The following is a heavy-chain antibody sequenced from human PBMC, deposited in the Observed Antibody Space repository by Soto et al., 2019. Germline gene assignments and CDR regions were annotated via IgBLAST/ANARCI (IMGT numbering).Heavy chain of an antibody. CDR2: IIPIFGTA. V-gene: IGHV1-69*12. Sequence: QVQLVQSGAEVKKPGSSVKVSCKASGGTFSSYAISWVRQAPGQGLEWMGGIIPIFGTANYAQKFQGRVTINADESTSTAYMELSSLISEVTAVYYCARGVYGWGEVSCFDYWGQGTLVTVSS. CDR1: GGTFSSYA. J-gene: IGHJ4*02. CDR3: ARGVYGWGEVSCFDY. D-gene: IGHD3-10*01.